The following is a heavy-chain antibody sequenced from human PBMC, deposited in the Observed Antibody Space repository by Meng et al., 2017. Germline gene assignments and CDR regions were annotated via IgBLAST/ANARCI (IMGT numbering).Heavy chain of an antibody. Sequence: QVPQGSSGAEVKKPGATGKVSWTAPGYPFTGYYMNWVRQAPGQGLAWMGRINPNGGGTNYAQKFQGRVTMTRDTSIRTAYMELSRLRSDDTAVYYCARDKTSVRYSSGWAHYWGQGTLVTVSS. V-gene: IGHV1-2*06. CDR3: ARDKTSVRYSSGWAHY. J-gene: IGHJ4*02. CDR1: GYPFTGYY. D-gene: IGHD6-19*01. CDR2: INPNGGGT.